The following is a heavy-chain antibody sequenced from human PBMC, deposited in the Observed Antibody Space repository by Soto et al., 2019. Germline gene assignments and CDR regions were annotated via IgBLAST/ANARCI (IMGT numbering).Heavy chain of an antibody. V-gene: IGHV1-3*01. CDR1: GYTFTSYA. CDR2: INAGNGNT. D-gene: IGHD6-19*01. Sequence: ASVKVSCKASGYTFTSYAMHWVRQAPGQRLEWMGWINAGNGNTGYAQKFQGRVTMTRNTSISTAYMELSSLRSEDTAVYYCAREKQSLAIDYWGQGALVTVSS. CDR3: AREKQSLAIDY. J-gene: IGHJ4*02.